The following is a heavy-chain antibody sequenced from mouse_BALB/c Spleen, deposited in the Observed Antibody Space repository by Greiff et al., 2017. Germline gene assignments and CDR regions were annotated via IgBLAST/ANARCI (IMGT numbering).Heavy chain of an antibody. Sequence: QVQLKESGPGLVAPSQSLSITCTVSGFSLTSYDISWIRQPPGKGLEWLGVIWTGGGTNYNSAFMSRLSISKDNSKSQVFLKMNSLQTDDTAIYYCVREPPPYYGYFDVWGAGTTVTVSS. D-gene: IGHD2-10*01. CDR3: VREPPPYYGYFDV. V-gene: IGHV2-9-2*01. CDR1: GFSLTSYD. CDR2: IWTGGGT. J-gene: IGHJ1*01.